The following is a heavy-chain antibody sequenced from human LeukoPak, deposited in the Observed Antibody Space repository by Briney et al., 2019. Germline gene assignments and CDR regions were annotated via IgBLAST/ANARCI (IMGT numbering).Heavy chain of an antibody. J-gene: IGHJ6*03. CDR3: ARDGNYGSGSYYLHYYYYYMDV. CDR1: GFTFSSYA. CDR2: TRYDGSNK. Sequence: GGSLRLSCAASGFTFSSYAMHWVRQAPGKGLEWVAFTRYDGSNKYYADSVKGRFTISRDNSKNTLYLQMNSLRAEDTAVYYCARDGNYGSGSYYLHYYYYYMDVWGKGTTVTVSS. D-gene: IGHD3-10*01. V-gene: IGHV3-30*02.